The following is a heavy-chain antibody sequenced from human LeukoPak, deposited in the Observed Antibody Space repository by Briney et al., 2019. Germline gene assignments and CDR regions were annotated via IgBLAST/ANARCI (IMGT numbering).Heavy chain of an antibody. J-gene: IGHJ6*02. V-gene: IGHV1-8*01. CDR3: ARGLGGAVAGTWGYYYYYGMDV. CDR1: GYTFTSYD. D-gene: IGHD6-19*01. Sequence: ASVKVSCKASGYTFTSYDINWVRQATGQGLEWMGWMNPNSGNAGYAQKFQGRVTMTRNTSISTAYMELSSLRSEDTAVYYCARGLGGAVAGTWGYYYYYGMDVWGQGTTVTVSS. CDR2: MNPNSGNA.